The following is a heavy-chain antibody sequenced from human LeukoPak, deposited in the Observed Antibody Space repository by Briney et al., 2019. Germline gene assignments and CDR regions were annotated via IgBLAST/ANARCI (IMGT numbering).Heavy chain of an antibody. CDR1: GGSISSGSYY. CDR3: ARERWLQLRVPLIDY. CDR2: IYTSGST. J-gene: IGHJ4*02. Sequence: SETLSLTCTVSGGSISSGSYYWSWIRQPAGKGLEWIGRIYTSGSTNYNPSLKSRVTISVDTSKNQFSLKLSSVTAADRAVYYCARERWLQLRVPLIDYWGQGTLVTVSS. D-gene: IGHD5-24*01. V-gene: IGHV4-61*02.